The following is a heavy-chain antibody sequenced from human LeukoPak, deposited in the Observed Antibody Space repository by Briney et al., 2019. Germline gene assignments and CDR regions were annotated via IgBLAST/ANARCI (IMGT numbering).Heavy chain of an antibody. J-gene: IGHJ3*02. D-gene: IGHD3-22*01. Sequence: GGSLRLSCAASGFTFSTYNMNWVRQAPGKGLEWVSYISSSSSTIYYADSVKGRFTISRDNAKNSLYLQMNSLRAEDTAVYYCARDSEREYYYDSSGYQNDAFDIWGQGTLVTVSS. CDR3: ARDSEREYYYDSSGYQNDAFDI. CDR1: GFTFSTYN. CDR2: ISSSSSTI. V-gene: IGHV3-48*04.